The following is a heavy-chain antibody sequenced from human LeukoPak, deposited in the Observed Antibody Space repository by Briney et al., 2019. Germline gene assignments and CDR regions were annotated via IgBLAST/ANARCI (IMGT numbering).Heavy chain of an antibody. CDR2: ISYDGSNK. J-gene: IGHJ4*02. CDR3: AREVDY. V-gene: IGHV3-30*04. Sequence: GGSLRLSCAASGFTFSSYAMHWVRQAPGKGLEWVAVISYDGSNKYYADSVKGRFTISRDNSKNTPYLQMNSLRAEDTAVYYCAREVDYWGQGTLVTVSS. CDR1: GFTFSSYA.